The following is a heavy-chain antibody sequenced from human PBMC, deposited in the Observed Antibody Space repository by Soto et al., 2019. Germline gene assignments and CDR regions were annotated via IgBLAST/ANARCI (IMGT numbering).Heavy chain of an antibody. V-gene: IGHV4-30-2*03. Sequence: SQTRPLTCAVSGGYISNGGYSWSWIRQPPGKGLEWIGSIYYSGSTYYNPSLKSRVTVSVDRSKNQFSLKLSSVTSAYTAAYYCARHPSDFWFDPWGQGTLVTVSS. D-gene: IGHD2-21*02. CDR1: GGYISNGGYS. J-gene: IGHJ5*02. CDR2: IYYSGST. CDR3: ARHPSDFWFDP.